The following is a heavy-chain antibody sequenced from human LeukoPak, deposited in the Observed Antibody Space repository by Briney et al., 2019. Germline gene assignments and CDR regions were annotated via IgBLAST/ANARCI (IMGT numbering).Heavy chain of an antibody. Sequence: PSETLSLTCTVSGGSISSGGYYWSWIRQHPGKGLEWIGYIYYSGSTYYNPSLKSRVTISVDTSKNQFSLKLSSVTAADTAVYYCAREEMATSNWFDPWGQGTLVTVSS. CDR2: IYYSGST. CDR1: GGSISSGGYY. J-gene: IGHJ5*02. V-gene: IGHV4-31*03. D-gene: IGHD5-24*01. CDR3: AREEMATSNWFDP.